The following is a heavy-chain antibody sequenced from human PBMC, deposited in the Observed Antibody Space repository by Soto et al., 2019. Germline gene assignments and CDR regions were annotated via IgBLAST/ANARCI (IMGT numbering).Heavy chain of an antibody. D-gene: IGHD6-13*01. CDR2: IIPIFGTA. V-gene: IGHV1-69*13. Sequence: SVKVSCKASGGTFSSYAISWVRQAPGQGLEWMGGIIPIFGTANCAQKFQGRVTITADESTSTAYMELSSLRSEDTAVYYCARLGVEVGAAGYFDYWGQGTLVTVSS. CDR1: GGTFSSYA. J-gene: IGHJ4*02. CDR3: ARLGVEVGAAGYFDY.